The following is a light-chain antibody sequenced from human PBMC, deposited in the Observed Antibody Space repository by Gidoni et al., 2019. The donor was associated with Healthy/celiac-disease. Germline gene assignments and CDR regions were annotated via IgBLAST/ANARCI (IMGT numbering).Light chain of an antibody. V-gene: IGKV1-9*01. CDR1: QSISSY. CDR3: QQLNSYPPT. J-gene: IGKJ3*01. Sequence: DIQLTHPPAFLSSSVGDRVTITCRASQSISSYLAWYQQQPGKAPKLLIYAASTLQSGVPSRFSGSGSGTEFTLTISSLQPEDFATYYCQQLNSYPPTFGPGTKVDIK. CDR2: AAS.